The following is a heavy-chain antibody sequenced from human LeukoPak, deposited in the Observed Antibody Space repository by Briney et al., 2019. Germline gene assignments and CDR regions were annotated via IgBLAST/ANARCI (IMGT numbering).Heavy chain of an antibody. Sequence: GGSLRLSCAASGFTFRRHWMHWVRQAPGKGLVWVSRINGDGSATYYADSVKGRFTISGDNARNSVYLQMNSLRAEDPAVYYCAREVVIFPDYYYYGMDVWGQGTTVTVSS. V-gene: IGHV3-74*01. D-gene: IGHD3-9*01. J-gene: IGHJ6*02. CDR3: AREVVIFPDYYYYGMDV. CDR2: INGDGSAT. CDR1: GFTFRRHW.